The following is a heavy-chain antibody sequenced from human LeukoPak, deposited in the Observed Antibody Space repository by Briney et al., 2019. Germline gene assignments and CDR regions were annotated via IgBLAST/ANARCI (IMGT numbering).Heavy chain of an antibody. J-gene: IGHJ6*03. V-gene: IGHV3-23*01. D-gene: IGHD6-6*01. CDR1: GFTFSSFE. Sequence: GGSLRLSCAASGFTFSSFEMNWVRQAPGKGLEWVSTICGSGGGTYYADSVKGRFTISRDNSNNTLYLQMNNLRPEDTAIFYCARGQGSESSYYMDVSGNRKPVTASS. CDR2: ICGSGGGT. CDR3: ARGQGSESSYYMDV.